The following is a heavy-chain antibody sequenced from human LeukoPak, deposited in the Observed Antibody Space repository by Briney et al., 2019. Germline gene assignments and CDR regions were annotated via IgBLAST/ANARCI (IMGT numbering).Heavy chain of an antibody. CDR2: IKQDGSEK. D-gene: IGHD3-10*01. Sequence: GGSLRLSCAASGFTFSSTWMNWVRQGPGKGLEWVANIKQDGSEKYYVDSVKGRFTISRDNAKNSLYLQMNSLRAEDTAVYYCARVNYGWRDAFDIWGQGTMVTVSS. V-gene: IGHV3-7*01. CDR1: GFTFSSTW. J-gene: IGHJ3*02. CDR3: ARVNYGWRDAFDI.